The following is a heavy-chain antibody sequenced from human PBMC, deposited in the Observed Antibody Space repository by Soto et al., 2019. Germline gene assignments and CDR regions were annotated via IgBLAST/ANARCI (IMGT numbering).Heavy chain of an antibody. CDR1: GYTFSGFY. CDR2: IDPNSGGT. Sequence: ASVKVSCKASGYTFSGFYMHWVRQAPGQGLEWMGWIDPNSGGTKSAEKFQGRVTMTRDTSISTAYMELSRLTSDDTAVYYCASAAVTGTAGLDFWGQGTQVTVSS. V-gene: IGHV1-2*02. CDR3: ASAAVTGTAGLDF. J-gene: IGHJ4*02. D-gene: IGHD6-19*01.